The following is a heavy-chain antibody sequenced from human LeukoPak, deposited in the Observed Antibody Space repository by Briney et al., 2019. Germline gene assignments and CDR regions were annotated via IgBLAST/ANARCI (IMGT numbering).Heavy chain of an antibody. CDR1: GFTFSGSA. CDR2: IRYDGSNK. J-gene: IGHJ4*02. Sequence: GGSLRLSCAASGFTFSGSAMHWVRQAPGKGLEWVAFIRYDGSNKYYAGSVKGRFTISRDNSKNTLYLQMNSLRAEDTAVYYCAKGSRYDPGGNWGQGTLVTVSS. D-gene: IGHD3-16*01. V-gene: IGHV3-30*02. CDR3: AKGSRYDPGGN.